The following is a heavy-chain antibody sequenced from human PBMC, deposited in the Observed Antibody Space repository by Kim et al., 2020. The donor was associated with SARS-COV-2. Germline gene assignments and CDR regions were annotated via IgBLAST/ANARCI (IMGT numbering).Heavy chain of an antibody. D-gene: IGHD3-9*01. J-gene: IGHJ4*02. V-gene: IGHV3-53*01. CDR1: GFTFSSHY. Sequence: GGSLRLSCAASGFTFSSHYMSWVRQAPGKGLEWVSGIYSGGSTTYYEDSVKGRFTISRDYSKNTLYLHMSTTRADDTATYYCLRGCLSGYWDYWGQGTL. CDR3: LRGCLSGYWDY. CDR2: IYSGGSTT.